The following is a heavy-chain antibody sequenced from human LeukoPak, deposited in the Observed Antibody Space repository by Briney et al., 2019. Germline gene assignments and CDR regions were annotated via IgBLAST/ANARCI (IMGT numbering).Heavy chain of an antibody. CDR2: IYYSGST. CDR3: ARGDSSSWYLGAFDI. J-gene: IGHJ3*02. Sequence: SETLSLTCTVSGGSISSYYWSWIRQPPGKGLEWIGYIYYSGSTNYNPSLTSRVTISVDTSKNQFSLTLSSVTAADTAVYYCARGDSSSWYLGAFDIWGQGTMVTVSS. D-gene: IGHD6-13*01. V-gene: IGHV4-59*01. CDR1: GGSISSYY.